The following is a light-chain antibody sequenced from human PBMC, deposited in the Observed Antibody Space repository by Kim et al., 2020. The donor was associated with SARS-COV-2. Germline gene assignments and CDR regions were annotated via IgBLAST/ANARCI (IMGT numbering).Light chain of an antibody. CDR1: QGISSH. CDR2: AAS. Sequence: DIQMTQSPSSLSASVGDRVTITCRASQGISSHLNWYQQKPGKAPKLLIYAASSLQSGVPSRFSGSGSGTDFTLTISTLQPEDFATYYCQQGYSSPQITFGRGTRLEIK. J-gene: IGKJ5*01. CDR3: QQGYSSPQIT. V-gene: IGKV1-39*01.